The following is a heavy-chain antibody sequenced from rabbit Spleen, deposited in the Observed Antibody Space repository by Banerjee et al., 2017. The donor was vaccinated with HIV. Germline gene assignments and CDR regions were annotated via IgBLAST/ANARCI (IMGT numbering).Heavy chain of an antibody. V-gene: IGHV1S40*01. CDR2: IAGSDSGFT. D-gene: IGHD8-1*01. Sequence: QSLEESGGDLVKPGASLTLTCTASGFSFSNSDYMCWVRQAPGKGLEWISCIAGSDSGFTYSATWAKGRFTISKTSLTTVTLQMTSLTVADTATYFCARDTGSSFSSYGMDLWGPGTLVTVS. CDR1: GFSFSNSDY. J-gene: IGHJ6*01. CDR3: ARDTGSSFSSYGMDL.